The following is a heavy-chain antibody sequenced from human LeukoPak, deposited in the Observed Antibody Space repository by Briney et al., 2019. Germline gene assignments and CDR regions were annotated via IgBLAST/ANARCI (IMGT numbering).Heavy chain of an antibody. J-gene: IGHJ3*02. D-gene: IGHD3-9*01. CDR2: IYYSGST. CDR1: GGSISSYY. V-gene: IGHV4-59*01. Sequence: MTSETLSLTCTVSGGSISSYYCSWIRQPPGKGLEWIGNIYYSGSTNYNPSLKSRVTISVDTSKNQFSLKLSSVTAADTAVYYCARGGVLRYFDWPLGDAFDIWGQGTMVTVSS. CDR3: ARGGVLRYFDWPLGDAFDI.